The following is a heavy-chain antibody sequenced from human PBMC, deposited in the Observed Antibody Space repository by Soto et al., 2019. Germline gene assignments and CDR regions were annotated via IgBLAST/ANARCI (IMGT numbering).Heavy chain of an antibody. Sequence: GASVKVSCKAPGGTFSSYAISWVRQAPGQGLEWMGGIIPIFGTANYAQKFQGRVTITADESTSTAYMELSSLRSEDTAVYYCARDVAMVRGVIANDYYYYGMDVWGQGTTVTVSS. D-gene: IGHD3-10*01. J-gene: IGHJ6*02. V-gene: IGHV1-69*13. CDR2: IIPIFGTA. CDR1: GGTFSSYA. CDR3: ARDVAMVRGVIANDYYYYGMDV.